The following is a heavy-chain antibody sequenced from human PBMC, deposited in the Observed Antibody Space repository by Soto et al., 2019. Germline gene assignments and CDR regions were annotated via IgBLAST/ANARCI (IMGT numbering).Heavy chain of an antibody. J-gene: IGHJ5*02. V-gene: IGHV4-4*07. D-gene: IGHD3-10*01. Sequence: SETLSLTCTVSGGSISSYYWSWIRQPAGKGLEWIGRIYTSGSTNYNPSLKSRVTMSVDTSKNQFSLKLSSVTAADTAVYYCARDRWFGEFNWFDPWGHGTLVTVSS. CDR2: IYTSGST. CDR1: GGSISSYY. CDR3: ARDRWFGEFNWFDP.